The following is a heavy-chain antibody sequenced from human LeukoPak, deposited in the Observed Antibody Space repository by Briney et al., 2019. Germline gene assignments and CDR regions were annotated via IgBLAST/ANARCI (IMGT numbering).Heavy chain of an antibody. D-gene: IGHD3-16*01. J-gene: IGHJ3*02. CDR1: GGSISSYY. CDR2: IYYSGST. Sequence: SEPLSLTCTVSGGSISSYYWSWIRQPPGKGLEWIGYIYYSGSTNYNPSLKSRVTISVDTSKNQFSLKLSSVTAADTAVYYCARVWGDAFDIWGQGTMVTVSS. CDR3: ARVWGDAFDI. V-gene: IGHV4-59*01.